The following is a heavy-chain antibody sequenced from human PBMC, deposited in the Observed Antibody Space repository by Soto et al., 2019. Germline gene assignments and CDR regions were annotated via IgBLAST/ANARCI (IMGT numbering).Heavy chain of an antibody. CDR1: GGSISSYY. J-gene: IGHJ6*03. V-gene: IGHV4-59*12. D-gene: IGHD3-3*01. CDR3: ASDRGITTYYSYYMDV. CDR2: IYYSGST. Sequence: PSETLSLTCTVSGGSISSYYWSWIRQPPGKGLEWIGYIYYSGSTNYNPSLKSRVTISVDTSKNQFSLKLSSVTAEDTAVYYCASDRGITTYYSYYMDVWGKGTTVTVSS.